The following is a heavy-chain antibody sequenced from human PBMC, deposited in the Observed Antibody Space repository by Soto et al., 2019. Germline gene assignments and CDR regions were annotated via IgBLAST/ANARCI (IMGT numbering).Heavy chain of an antibody. CDR3: AKDKTMRLHFSYYFDY. D-gene: IGHD5-12*01. CDR1: GFTFSSYA. J-gene: IGHJ4*02. V-gene: IGHV3-23*01. CDR2: ISGSGGST. Sequence: GGSLRLSCAASGFTFSSYAMSWVRQAPGKGLEWVSAISGSGGSTYYADSVKGRFTISRDNSKNTLYLQMNSLRAEDTAVYYCAKDKTMRLHFSYYFDYWGQGTLVTVSS.